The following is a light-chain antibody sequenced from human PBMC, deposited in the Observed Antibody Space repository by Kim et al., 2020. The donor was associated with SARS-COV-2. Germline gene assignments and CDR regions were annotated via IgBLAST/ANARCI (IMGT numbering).Light chain of an antibody. Sequence: GQPITLSCTGSSSDLGNFNSVSWFQLYPGRVPKLLTYDVSLRSPGVSGRFSASKSANTASLTISGLQAEDEAVYYCTSYTISNAWVFGGGTQLTVL. CDR2: DVS. CDR1: SSDLGNFNS. J-gene: IGLJ3*02. V-gene: IGLV2-14*03. CDR3: TSYTISNAWV.